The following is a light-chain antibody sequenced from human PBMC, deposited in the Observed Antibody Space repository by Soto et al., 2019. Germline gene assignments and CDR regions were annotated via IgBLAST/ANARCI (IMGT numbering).Light chain of an antibody. CDR3: QLYGGSHMFS. V-gene: IGKV3-20*01. J-gene: IGKJ2*01. Sequence: EIVLTQSPGTLSLSPGEGAALSCRTSQSIRSSYLAWYQQKPGQAPRLLIYAASSRATGIPDRFSGSGSGTDFTLTISRLEPEDFAVYYCQLYGGSHMFSFGQGTKLEIK. CDR1: QSIRSSY. CDR2: AAS.